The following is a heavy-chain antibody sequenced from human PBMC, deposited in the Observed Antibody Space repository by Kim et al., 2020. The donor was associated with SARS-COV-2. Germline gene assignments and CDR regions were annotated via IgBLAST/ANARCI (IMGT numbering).Heavy chain of an antibody. Sequence: SETLSLTCTVSGGSISSSSYYWGWIRQPPGKGLEWIGSIYYSGSTYYNPSLKSRVTISVDTSKNQFSLKLSSVTAADTAVYYCARHFFWFGELLYYKILGNYYYYGMDVWGQGTTVTVSS. CDR2: IYYSGST. J-gene: IGHJ6*02. V-gene: IGHV4-39*01. CDR1: GGSISSSSYY. CDR3: ARHFFWFGELLYYKILGNYYYYGMDV. D-gene: IGHD3-10*01.